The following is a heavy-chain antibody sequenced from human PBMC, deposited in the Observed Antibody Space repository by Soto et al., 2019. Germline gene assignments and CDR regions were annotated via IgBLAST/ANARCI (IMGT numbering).Heavy chain of an antibody. V-gene: IGHV1-2*02. CDR2: INPNSGGT. CDR3: GRDTGNYYGSGSYYRS. J-gene: IGHJ5*02. Sequence: QVQLVQSGAEVKKPGASVKVSCKASGYTFTGYYVHWVRQAPGQGLEWMGWINPNSGGTNYAQNFQGRVTMTRDTSISTADMELSRLTSDDTAVYYCGRDTGNYYGSGSYYRSWGQGTLVTVSS. D-gene: IGHD3-10*01. CDR1: GYTFTGYY.